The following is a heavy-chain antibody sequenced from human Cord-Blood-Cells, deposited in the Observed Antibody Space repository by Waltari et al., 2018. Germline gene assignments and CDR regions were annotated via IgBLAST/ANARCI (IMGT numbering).Heavy chain of an antibody. J-gene: IGHJ4*02. CDR3: ARRETGKAGRFDY. V-gene: IGHV1-3*01. CDR1: GYPFTSYD. D-gene: IGHD7-27*01. Sequence: QVQLVQSGAEVKKPGAAVKVSCKASGYPFTSYDMHWVRQATGQRLEWMGWINAGNGNTKYSQKFQGRVTITRDTSASTAYMELSSLRSEDTAVYYCARRETGKAGRFDYWGQGTLVTVSS. CDR2: INAGNGNT.